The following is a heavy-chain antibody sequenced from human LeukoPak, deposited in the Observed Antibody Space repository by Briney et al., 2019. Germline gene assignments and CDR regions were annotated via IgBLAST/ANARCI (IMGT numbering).Heavy chain of an antibody. CDR1: GFTFSNAW. CDR2: IKSKTDGGTT. Sequence: GGSLRLSCAASGFTFSNAWMTWVRQAPGKGLEWVGRIKSKTDGGTTDYAAPVKGRFTISRDDSKNMLYLQMNSLKTEDTAVYYCTTGLVVNAIQDYWGQGTLVTVSS. CDR3: TTGLVVNAIQDY. J-gene: IGHJ4*02. V-gene: IGHV3-15*01. D-gene: IGHD2-21*01.